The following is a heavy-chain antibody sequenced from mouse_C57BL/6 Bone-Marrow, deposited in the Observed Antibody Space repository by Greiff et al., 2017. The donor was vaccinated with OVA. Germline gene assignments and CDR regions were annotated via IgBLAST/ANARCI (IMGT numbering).Heavy chain of an antibody. CDR1: GYTFTSYW. CDR2: IHPNSGST. J-gene: IGHJ2*01. CDR3: AREWVWEFITTVVASWYFDY. V-gene: IGHV1-64*01. D-gene: IGHD1-1*01. Sequence: QVQLQQPGAELVKPGASVKLSCKASGYTFTSYWMHWVKQRPGQGLEWIGMIHPNSGSTNYNEKFKSKATLTVDKSSSTAYMQLSSLTSEDSAVYYCAREWVWEFITTVVASWYFDYWGQGTTLTVSS.